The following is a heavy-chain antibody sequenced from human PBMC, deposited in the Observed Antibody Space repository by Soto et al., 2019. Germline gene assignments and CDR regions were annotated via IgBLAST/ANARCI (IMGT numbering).Heavy chain of an antibody. V-gene: IGHV4-4*07. Sequence: SETLSLTCTVSGGSISSYYWSWIRQPAGKGLEWIGRIYTSGSTNYNPSLKSRVTMSVDTSKNQFSLKLSSVTAADTAVYYCAREPSHYYDSSDAFDIWGQGTMVTVSS. CDR2: IYTSGST. D-gene: IGHD3-22*01. J-gene: IGHJ3*02. CDR1: GGSISSYY. CDR3: AREPSHYYDSSDAFDI.